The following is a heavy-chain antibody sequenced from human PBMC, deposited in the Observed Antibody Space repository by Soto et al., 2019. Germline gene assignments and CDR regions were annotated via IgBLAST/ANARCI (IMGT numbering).Heavy chain of an antibody. V-gene: IGHV4-59*08. Sequence: GSTNYNPSLKSRVTISVDTSKNQFSLKLSSVTAADTAVYYCARRRIAGSEGIYYYYYYMDVWGKGTTVTVSS. J-gene: IGHJ6*03. D-gene: IGHD6-13*01. CDR3: ARRRIAGSEGIYYYYYYMDV. CDR2: GST.